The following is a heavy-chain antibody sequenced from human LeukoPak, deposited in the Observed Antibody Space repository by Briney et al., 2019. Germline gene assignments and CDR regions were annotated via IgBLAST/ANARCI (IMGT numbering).Heavy chain of an antibody. CDR3: ARVRITMVRGANNWFDP. V-gene: IGHV4-34*01. D-gene: IGHD3-10*01. Sequence: SETLSLTCAVYGGSFSGYYWNWIRQPPGKGLEWIGEINRSGSINYSPSLKSRVTISLDTSNSQFSLKLSSVTAADTAVYYCARVRITMVRGANNWFDPWGQGTLVTVSS. CDR2: INRSGSI. J-gene: IGHJ5*02. CDR1: GGSFSGYY.